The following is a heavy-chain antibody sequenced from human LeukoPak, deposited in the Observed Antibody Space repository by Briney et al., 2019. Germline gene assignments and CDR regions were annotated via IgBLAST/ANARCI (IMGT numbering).Heavy chain of an antibody. Sequence: PGGSLKLSCVGSGLTLGFNNYYMNWVRQAPGKGLEWVSAISGSGGSTFYADSVKGRFTISRDNSKNTLYLQTNSLRAEDTAVYHCAKEGYSSSWYSASDEYWGQGTLVTVSS. D-gene: IGHD6-13*01. CDR1: GLTLGFNNYY. CDR3: AKEGYSSSWYSASDEY. V-gene: IGHV3-23*01. J-gene: IGHJ4*02. CDR2: ISGSGGST.